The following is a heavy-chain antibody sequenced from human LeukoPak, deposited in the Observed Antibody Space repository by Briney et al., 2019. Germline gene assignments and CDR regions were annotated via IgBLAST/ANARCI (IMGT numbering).Heavy chain of an antibody. CDR3: ASNYYDSSISIDLTLGFDY. J-gene: IGHJ4*02. D-gene: IGHD3-22*01. Sequence: SSETLSLTCTVSGGSVSSGSYYWSWIRQPPGKGLEWIGYIYYSGSTNYNPSLKSRVTISIDTSKSQFSLNLSSVTAADTAVYYCASNYYDSSISIDLTLGFDYWGQGALVTVSS. CDR1: GGSVSSGSYY. CDR2: IYYSGST. V-gene: IGHV4-61*01.